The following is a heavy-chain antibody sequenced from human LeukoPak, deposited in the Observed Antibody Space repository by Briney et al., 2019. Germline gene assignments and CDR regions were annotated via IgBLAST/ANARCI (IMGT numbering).Heavy chain of an antibody. V-gene: IGHV3-23*01. Sequence: PGGSLRPSCAPSGFTFSDFAMSWVRQSPGKGLEWVSSITTSGESTYYADSVKGRFAISRDNSGSTLYLQMNSLRIEDSAVYYCAKRLSRGYYGKLIFDYWGQGALVTVSS. J-gene: IGHJ4*02. CDR3: AKRLSRGYYGKLIFDY. D-gene: IGHD2-15*01. CDR2: ITTSGEST. CDR1: GFTFSDFA.